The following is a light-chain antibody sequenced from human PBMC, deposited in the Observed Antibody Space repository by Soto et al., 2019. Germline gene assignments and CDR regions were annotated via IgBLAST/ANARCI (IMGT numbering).Light chain of an antibody. CDR3: QQSYSTPLT. CDR1: QSISRN. J-gene: IGKJ4*01. V-gene: IGKV1-39*01. Sequence: DIPMTQSPSSLSASVGDRVTITCRASQSISRNLNWYQQKAGKAPKLLMYAASSLQSGVPPRFSGSGSGTDFTLTISSLQPEDFATYYCQQSYSTPLTFGGGTKVEIK. CDR2: AAS.